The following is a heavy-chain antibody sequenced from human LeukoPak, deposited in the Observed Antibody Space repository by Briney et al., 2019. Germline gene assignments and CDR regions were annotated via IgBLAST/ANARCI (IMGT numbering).Heavy chain of an antibody. Sequence: SEILSLTCAVSGGSISSGGYSWSWIRQPPGKGLEWIGYIYHSGSTYYNPSLKSRVTISVDRSKNQFSLKLSSVTAADTAVYYCARAVDSYGYSESYYFDYWGQGTLVTVSS. CDR3: ARAVDSYGYSESYYFDY. V-gene: IGHV4-30-2*01. D-gene: IGHD5-18*01. J-gene: IGHJ4*02. CDR1: GGSISSGGYS. CDR2: IYHSGST.